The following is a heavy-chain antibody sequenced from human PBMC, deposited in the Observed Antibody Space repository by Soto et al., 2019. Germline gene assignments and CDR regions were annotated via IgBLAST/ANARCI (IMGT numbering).Heavy chain of an antibody. CDR1: GYTFTSYG. CDR2: ISNYNGDT. J-gene: IGHJ4*02. Sequence: QVQLVQSGAEVKKPGATVKVSCKASGYTFTSYGISWVRQAPGQGLEWKGWISNYNGDTNYAQKLQGRVTMTTDTSTSTAYMELRSLKSDDTAVYYCTRGGQLFAGNYCDYWGQGTLVTVCS. CDR3: TRGGQLFAGNYCDY. D-gene: IGHD3-10*02. V-gene: IGHV1-18*01.